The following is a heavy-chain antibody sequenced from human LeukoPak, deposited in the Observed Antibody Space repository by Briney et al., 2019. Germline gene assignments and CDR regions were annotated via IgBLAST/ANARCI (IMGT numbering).Heavy chain of an antibody. Sequence: PGGSLRLSCAASGFTFSSYWMSWVRQAPGKGLEWVANIKQDGSEKYYVDSVKGRFTISRDNAKNSLYLQMNSLRAEDTAVYCCARVWGYDYELGAFDIWGQGTMVTVSS. J-gene: IGHJ3*02. CDR2: IKQDGSEK. V-gene: IGHV3-7*01. CDR1: GFTFSSYW. D-gene: IGHD5-12*01. CDR3: ARVWGYDYELGAFDI.